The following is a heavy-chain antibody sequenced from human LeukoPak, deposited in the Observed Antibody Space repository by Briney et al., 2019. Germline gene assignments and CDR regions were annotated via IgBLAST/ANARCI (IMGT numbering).Heavy chain of an antibody. CDR3: ARMAAAGSL. J-gene: IGHJ4*02. CDR1: GGSISSYY. D-gene: IGHD6-13*01. CDR2: VYYTGNT. V-gene: IGHV4-59*04. Sequence: PSETLSLTCSVSGGSISSYYWSWIRQPPGKGPEWIGSVYYTGNTYYNASLKSRVTIVIDTSKNQISLRLTSVTATDTAMYYCARMAAAGSLWGQGTLVTVSS.